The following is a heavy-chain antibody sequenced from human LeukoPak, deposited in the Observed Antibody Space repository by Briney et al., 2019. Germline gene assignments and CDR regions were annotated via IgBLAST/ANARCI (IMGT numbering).Heavy chain of an antibody. CDR2: IKSKTDGGTT. CDR3: TTAMIVAVDPDY. J-gene: IGHJ4*02. CDR1: GFTLSSYA. Sequence: GGSLRLSCAASGFTLSSYAMSWVRQAPGKGLEWVGRIKSKTDGGTTDYAAPVKGRFTISRDDSKNTLYLQMNSLKTEDTAVYYCTTAMIVAVDPDYWGQGTLVTVSS. D-gene: IGHD3-22*01. V-gene: IGHV3-15*01.